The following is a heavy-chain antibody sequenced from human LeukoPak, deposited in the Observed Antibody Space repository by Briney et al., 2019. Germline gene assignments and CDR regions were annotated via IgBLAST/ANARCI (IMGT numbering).Heavy chain of an antibody. V-gene: IGHV4-59*01. Sequence: SETLSLTCTVSGGSISSYYWSWIRQPPGKGLEWIGYIYYSGSTNYNPPLKSRVTISVDTSKNQFSLKLSSVTAADTAVYYCARDRITGGGGYYFDYWGQGTLVTVSS. D-gene: IGHD5-12*01. CDR3: ARDRITGGGGYYFDY. CDR2: IYYSGST. J-gene: IGHJ4*02. CDR1: GGSISSYY.